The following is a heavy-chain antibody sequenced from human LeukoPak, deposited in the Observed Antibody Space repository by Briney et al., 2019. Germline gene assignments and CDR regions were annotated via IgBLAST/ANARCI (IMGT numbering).Heavy chain of an antibody. CDR3: TRQDCSGGSCSYVDY. J-gene: IGHJ4*02. V-gene: IGHV3-73*01. D-gene: IGHD2-15*01. Sequence: GGSLKLSCAASGFDFSGFYMHWVRQASGRGLEWVGLIRSKPSSYTTVYAASVKGRFTISRDDSKNTAYLQMNSLKAEDTAVYYCTRQDCSGGSCSYVDYWGQGTLVTVSS. CDR1: GFDFSGFY. CDR2: IRSKPSSYTT.